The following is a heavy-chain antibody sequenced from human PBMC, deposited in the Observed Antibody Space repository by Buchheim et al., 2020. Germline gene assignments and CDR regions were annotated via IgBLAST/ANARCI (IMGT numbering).Heavy chain of an antibody. CDR2: IDWDDDK. J-gene: IGHJ6*02. D-gene: IGHD4-23*01. CDR1: GFSLSTRGMC. Sequence: QVTLRESGPALVKPTQTLTLTCTFSGFSLSTRGMCVNWIRQPPGKALEWLARIDWDDDKYYTTSLRTRLTISKDTSRNQVVLTMTNVDPVDTATYYCARMTIRVVTTPSIGYYYYGMDVWGQGTT. V-gene: IGHV2-70*15. CDR3: ARMTIRVVTTPSIGYYYYGMDV.